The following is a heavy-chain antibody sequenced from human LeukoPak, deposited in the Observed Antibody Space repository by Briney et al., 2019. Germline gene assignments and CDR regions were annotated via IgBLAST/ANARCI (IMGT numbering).Heavy chain of an antibody. CDR2: ITSTSSYI. V-gene: IGHV3-21*01. CDR3: ARETDGMDV. CDR1: GFTFSNYF. J-gene: IGHJ6*02. Sequence: GGPLRLSCAASGFTFSNYFMNWVRQAPRKGLEWVSSITSTSSYIYYADSMKGRFTISRDNAKNSLYLQINSLSAEDTAVYYCARETDGMDVWGQGTTVTVSS.